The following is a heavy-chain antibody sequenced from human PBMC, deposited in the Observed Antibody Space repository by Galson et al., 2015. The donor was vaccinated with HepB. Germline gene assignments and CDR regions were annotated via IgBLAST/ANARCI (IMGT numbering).Heavy chain of an antibody. CDR3: ARHGGYQLLSSWFDP. D-gene: IGHD2-2*01. CDR1: GYSFTSYW. CDR2: IDPSDSYT. J-gene: IGHJ5*02. Sequence: QSGAEVKKPGESLRISCKGSGYSFTSYWISWVRQMPGKGLEWMGRIDPSDSYTNYSPSFQGHVTISADKSISTAYLQWSSLKASDTAMYYCARHGGYQLLSSWFDPWGQGTLVTVSS. V-gene: IGHV5-10-1*01.